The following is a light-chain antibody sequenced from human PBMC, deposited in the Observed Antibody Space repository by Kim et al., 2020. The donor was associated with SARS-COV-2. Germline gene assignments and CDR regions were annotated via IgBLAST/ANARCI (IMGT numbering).Light chain of an antibody. Sequence: EIVMTQSPATLSVSPGERATLSCRASQRLSSNLAWYQQKPGQAPRLLIYGASTRATGIPARFGGSGSGTEFTLTISSLQSEDFAVYYCQQYNDWPRTFGGGTKVDIK. V-gene: IGKV3D-15*01. J-gene: IGKJ4*01. CDR1: QRLSSN. CDR3: QQYNDWPRT. CDR2: GAS.